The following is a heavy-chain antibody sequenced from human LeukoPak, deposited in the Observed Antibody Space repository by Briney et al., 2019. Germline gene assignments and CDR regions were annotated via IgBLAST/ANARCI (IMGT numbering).Heavy chain of an antibody. CDR2: INSDGSTT. Sequence: GGSLRLSCAASGFTFSSYWMHWVRQAPGKGLLWVSRINSDGSTTTYADSVKGRFTISRDNAKNSLYLQMNSLRAEDTALYYCAKDIRSNYLPAYYFDYWGQGTLVTVSS. J-gene: IGHJ4*02. CDR1: GFTFSSYW. D-gene: IGHD4-11*01. CDR3: AKDIRSNYLPAYYFDY. V-gene: IGHV3-74*01.